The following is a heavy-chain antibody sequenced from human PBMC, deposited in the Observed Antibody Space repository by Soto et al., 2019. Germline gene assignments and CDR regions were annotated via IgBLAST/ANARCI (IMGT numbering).Heavy chain of an antibody. D-gene: IGHD2-2*01. CDR3: ARDIEENQLLYDALDI. Sequence: GGSLRLSCAASGFSFSSYWMHWVRQVPGKGLVWVARMNEDGGTTDYADSVKGRFTISRDNAKNSLYLQMNSLRTEDTAFYYCARDIEENQLLYDALDIWGQGTMVTVSS. CDR2: MNEDGGTT. V-gene: IGHV3-74*01. CDR1: GFSFSSYW. J-gene: IGHJ3*02.